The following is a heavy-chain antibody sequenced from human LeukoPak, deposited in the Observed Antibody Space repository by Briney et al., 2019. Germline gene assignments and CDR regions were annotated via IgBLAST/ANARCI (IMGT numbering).Heavy chain of an antibody. CDR2: IVVGSGNT. CDR1: GFTFTSSA. V-gene: IGHV1-58*01. Sequence: SVKVSCEASGFTFTSSAVQWVRQARGQRLEGIGWIVVGSGNTNYAQKFQERVTITRDMSTSTAYMELSSLRSEDTAVYYCAADRREPYAFDIWGQGTMVTVSS. D-gene: IGHD5-24*01. J-gene: IGHJ3*02. CDR3: AADRREPYAFDI.